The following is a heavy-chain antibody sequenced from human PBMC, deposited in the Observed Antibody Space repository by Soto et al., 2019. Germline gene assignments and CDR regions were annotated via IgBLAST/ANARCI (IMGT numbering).Heavy chain of an antibody. CDR2: ISYDGSNK. D-gene: IGHD2-2*01. CDR3: AKDRMEQYQLLPFFDY. Sequence: QVQLVESGGGVVQPGRSLRLSCAASGFTFSSYGMHWVRQAPGKGLEWVAVISYDGSNKYYADSVKGRFTISRDNSKNTLYLQMNSLRAEETAIYYCAKDRMEQYQLLPFFDYWGQGTLVTVSS. V-gene: IGHV3-30*18. J-gene: IGHJ4*02. CDR1: GFTFSSYG.